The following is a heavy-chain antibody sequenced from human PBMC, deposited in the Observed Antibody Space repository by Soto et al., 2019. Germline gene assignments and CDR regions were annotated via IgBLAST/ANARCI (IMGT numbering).Heavy chain of an antibody. V-gene: IGHV3-23*01. CDR1: GFTFSSYA. CDR3: AKARIAAAGTPDYYYGMDV. CDR2: ISGSGGST. Sequence: GGSLRLSCAASGFTFSSYAMSWVRQAPGKGLEWVSAISGSGGSTYYADSVKGRFTISRDNSKNTLYLQMNSLRAEDTAVYYCAKARIAAAGTPDYYYGMDVWGQGTTVTVSS. D-gene: IGHD6-13*01. J-gene: IGHJ6*02.